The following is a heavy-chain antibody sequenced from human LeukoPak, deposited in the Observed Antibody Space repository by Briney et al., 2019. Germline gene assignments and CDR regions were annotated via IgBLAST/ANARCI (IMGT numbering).Heavy chain of an antibody. Sequence: GGSLRLSCAASGFTISSYGMHWVRQAPGKGLEWVAVISYDGSNKYYADSVKGRFTISRDNSKNTLYLQMNSLRAEDTAVYYCAKELMVRGYYYGMDVWGQGTTVTVSS. CDR2: ISYDGSNK. J-gene: IGHJ6*02. D-gene: IGHD3-10*01. CDR1: GFTISSYG. CDR3: AKELMVRGYYYGMDV. V-gene: IGHV3-30*18.